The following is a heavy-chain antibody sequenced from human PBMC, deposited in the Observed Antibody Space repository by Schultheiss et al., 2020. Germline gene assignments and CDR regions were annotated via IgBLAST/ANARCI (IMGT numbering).Heavy chain of an antibody. V-gene: IGHV4-61*02. D-gene: IGHD6-19*01. J-gene: IGHJ4*02. CDR3: ARGYGSVAAPFDY. CDR1: GGSISSVIYY. CDR2: IYTSGST. Sequence: SQTLSLTCTVSGGSISSVIYYWSWIRQPAGKGLEWIGRIYTSGSTNYNPSLKSRVTISVDTSKNQFSLKLSSVTAADTAVYYCARGYGSVAAPFDYWGQGTLVTVSS.